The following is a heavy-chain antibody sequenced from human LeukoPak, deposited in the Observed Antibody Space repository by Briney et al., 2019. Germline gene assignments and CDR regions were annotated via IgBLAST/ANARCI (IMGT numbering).Heavy chain of an antibody. CDR1: GGSIRNDY. CDR2: INYSGGT. Sequence: SETLSLTCAVSGGSIRNDYWSWIRQPPGKGLEWIAYINYSGGTNYNPSLESRVTISVDTSKNLFSLKFTSVTAADTAVYYCARHRPGERRFDPWGQGTLVTVSS. V-gene: IGHV4-59*08. D-gene: IGHD3-16*01. CDR3: ARHRPGERRFDP. J-gene: IGHJ5*02.